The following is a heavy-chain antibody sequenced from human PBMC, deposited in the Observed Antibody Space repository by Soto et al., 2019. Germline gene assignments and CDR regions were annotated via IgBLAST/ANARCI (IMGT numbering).Heavy chain of an antibody. J-gene: IGHJ1*01. CDR2: IYYSGST. CDR1: GGSISSSSYY. Sequence: QLQLQESGPGLVKPSETLSLTCTVSGGSISSSSYYWGWIRQPPGKGLEWIGSIYYSGSTYYNPSLKSRVPISVDTSKNQFSLKLSSVTAADTAVYYCARQACSGGSCPPAAEYFQHWGQGTLVTVSS. CDR3: ARQACSGGSCPPAAEYFQH. D-gene: IGHD2-15*01. V-gene: IGHV4-39*01.